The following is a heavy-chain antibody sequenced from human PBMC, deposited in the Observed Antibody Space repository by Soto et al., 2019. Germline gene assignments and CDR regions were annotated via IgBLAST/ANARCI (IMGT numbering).Heavy chain of an antibody. CDR1: GFTFSSYI. Sequence: GGSLRLSCAASGFTFSSYIMNWVRQAPGKGLEWVSSISSSSSYIYYADSVKGRFTISRDNAKNSLYLQMNSLRAEDTAVYYCARVGAAGTERVYYFDYWGQGTLVTAPQ. CDR3: ARVGAAGTERVYYFDY. D-gene: IGHD6-13*01. CDR2: ISSSSSYI. V-gene: IGHV3-21*01. J-gene: IGHJ4*02.